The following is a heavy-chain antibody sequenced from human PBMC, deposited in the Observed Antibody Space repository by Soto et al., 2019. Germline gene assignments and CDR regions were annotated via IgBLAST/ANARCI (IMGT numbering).Heavy chain of an antibody. CDR3: ARAGVALATSPDNCFDS. CDR2: VSPSYGKT. J-gene: IGHJ5*01. V-gene: IGHV1-18*04. D-gene: IGHD2-15*01. Sequence: ASVKVSCKASNYTFINYGIGWVRQAPGQGLEWRGWVSPSYGKTYYGHKFQGRVTMTTDTSTGTVYMDMRSLRSDDTVVYVCARAGVALATSPDNCFDSWGQGTLVTVSS. CDR1: NYTFINYG.